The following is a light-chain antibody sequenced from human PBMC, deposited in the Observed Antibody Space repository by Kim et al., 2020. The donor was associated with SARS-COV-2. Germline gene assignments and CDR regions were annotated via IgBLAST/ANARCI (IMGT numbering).Light chain of an antibody. CDR3: LQVYTYPRT. CDR1: QDISNH. Sequence: GDRVTITCRASQDISNHLAWYQQKPDEAPELLVYATSTLKTGVPSRFSGSGSGTEFTLTISSLQPEDFATYVCLQVYTYPRTFAQGTKVDIK. V-gene: IGKV1-9*01. CDR2: ATS. J-gene: IGKJ1*01.